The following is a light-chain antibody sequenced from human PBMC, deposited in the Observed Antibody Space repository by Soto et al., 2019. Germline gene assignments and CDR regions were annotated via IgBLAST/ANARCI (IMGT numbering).Light chain of an antibody. Sequence: EIVMTQSPATLSVSPGERATLSCRASQSVSSNLAWYQQKPGQAPRLLIYGASTRATDIPARFSGSGSGTEFTLTISSLQSEDFAVYYCQQYYNWPRTFGPGTKVDIK. CDR1: QSVSSN. CDR2: GAS. V-gene: IGKV3-15*01. CDR3: QQYYNWPRT. J-gene: IGKJ1*01.